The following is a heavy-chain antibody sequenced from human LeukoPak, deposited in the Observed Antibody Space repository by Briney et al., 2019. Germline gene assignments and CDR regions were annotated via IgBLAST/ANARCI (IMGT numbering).Heavy chain of an antibody. CDR3: AKGIYDMDV. CDR1: GFTFSSYA. J-gene: IGHJ6*02. CDR2: LSGSSRST. Sequence: GGSLRLSCAASGFTFSSYAMSGVRQAPGKGLEWVSTLSGSSRSTYYADSVKGRFAISRDNSKNTLYLQMNSLRAEDTAVYFCAKGIYDMDVWGQGTTVTVSS. V-gene: IGHV3-23*01.